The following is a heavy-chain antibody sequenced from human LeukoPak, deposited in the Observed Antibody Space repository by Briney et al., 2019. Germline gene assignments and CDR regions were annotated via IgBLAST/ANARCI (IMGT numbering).Heavy chain of an antibody. J-gene: IGHJ4*02. CDR1: GYTFTGYY. CDR2: INPNSGGT. V-gene: IGHV1-2*02. CDR3: ARGGYYDSSGYYRN. Sequence: ASVKVSCKASGYTFTGYYMHWVRQAPGQGLEWMGWINPNSGGTNYAQKFQGRVTMTRDTSISTAYMELSRLRSDDTAVYYRARGGYYDSSGYYRNWGQGTLVTVSS. D-gene: IGHD3-22*01.